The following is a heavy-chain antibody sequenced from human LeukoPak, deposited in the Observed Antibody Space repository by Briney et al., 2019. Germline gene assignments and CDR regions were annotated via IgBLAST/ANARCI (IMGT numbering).Heavy chain of an antibody. J-gene: IGHJ3*02. CDR3: AREFVSFVVVPAAPDQAFDI. CDR1: GGTFSSYA. V-gene: IGHV1-69*05. D-gene: IGHD2-2*01. CDR2: IIPIFGTA. Sequence: SVKVSCKASGGTFSSYAISWVRQAPGQGLKWMGGIIPIFGTANYAQKFQGRVTITTDESTSTAYMELSSLRSEDTAVYYCAREFVSFVVVPAAPDQAFDIWGQGTMVTVSS.